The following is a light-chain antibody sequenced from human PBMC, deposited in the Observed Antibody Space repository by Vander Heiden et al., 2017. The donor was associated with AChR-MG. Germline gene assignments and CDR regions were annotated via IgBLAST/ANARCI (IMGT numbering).Light chain of an antibody. V-gene: IGKV1-39*01. CDR1: QSISSY. J-gene: IGKJ1*01. CDR2: AAS. Sequence: IQMTQSPSSLSASVGDRVTITCRASQSISSYLNWYQQKPGKAPKLLIYAASSLQSGVPSRFSGRGSGTDFTLTISRLQPEDFATYYCQQWDTTPQTFGQGTKVEIK. CDR3: QQWDTTPQT.